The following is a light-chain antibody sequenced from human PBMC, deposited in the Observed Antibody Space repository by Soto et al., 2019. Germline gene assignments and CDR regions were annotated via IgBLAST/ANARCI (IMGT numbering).Light chain of an antibody. CDR3: SSFKGTTTFDV. J-gene: IGLJ1*01. CDR1: SSDVGAYKY. V-gene: IGLV2-14*03. Sequence: QSALTQPASVSGSPGQSITISCTGTSSDVGAYKYVSWYQQHPGKAPKLIIYGVSNRPSGVSNRFSGYKSGNTAFLTISGLQHEDEADYYFSSFKGTTTFDVFGNGNKVTVL. CDR2: GVS.